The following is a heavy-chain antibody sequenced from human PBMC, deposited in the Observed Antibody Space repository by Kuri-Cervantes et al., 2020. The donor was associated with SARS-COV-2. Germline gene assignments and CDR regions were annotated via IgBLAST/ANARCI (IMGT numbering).Heavy chain of an antibody. V-gene: IGHV1-69*13. CDR1: GYTFTSYG. CDR2: IIPIFGTA. J-gene: IGHJ5*02. CDR3: ARGGLAVAGRVWFDP. Sequence: SVKVSCKASGYTFTSYGISWVRQAPGQGLEWMGGIIPIFGTANYAQKFQGRVTITADESTSTAYMELSSLRSEDTAVYYCARGGLAVAGRVWFDPWGQGTLVTVSS. D-gene: IGHD6-19*01.